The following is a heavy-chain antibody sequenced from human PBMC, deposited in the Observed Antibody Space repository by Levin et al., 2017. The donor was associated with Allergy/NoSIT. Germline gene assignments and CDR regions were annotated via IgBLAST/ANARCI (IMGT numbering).Heavy chain of an antibody. D-gene: IGHD6-25*01. CDR3: ARDGGAHSSANDY. CDR2: INHSGST. CDR1: GGSFSGYY. J-gene: IGHJ4*02. Sequence: SETLSLTCAVYGGSFSGYYWSWIRQPPGKGLEWIGEINHSGSTNYNPSLKSRVTISVDTSKNQFSLKLSSVTAADTAVYYCARDGGAHSSANDYWGQGTLVTVSS. V-gene: IGHV4-34*01.